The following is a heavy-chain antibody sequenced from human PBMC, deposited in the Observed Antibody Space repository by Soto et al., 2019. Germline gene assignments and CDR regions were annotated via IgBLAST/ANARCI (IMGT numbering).Heavy chain of an antibody. CDR1: GFTFGDYA. D-gene: IGHD2-2*01. J-gene: IGHJ6*02. CDR3: TRDPCSSTRCSGGDYYGMDV. V-gene: IGHV3-49*04. CDR2: IRSKAYGGIT. Sequence: GSLRLSCTASGFTFGDYAMTWVRQAPGKGLEWVGFIRSKAYGGITEYAASVKGRFTISRDDSKSIAYLQMNSLKTEDTAVYYCTRDPCSSTRCSGGDYYGMDVWGQGTTVTVSS.